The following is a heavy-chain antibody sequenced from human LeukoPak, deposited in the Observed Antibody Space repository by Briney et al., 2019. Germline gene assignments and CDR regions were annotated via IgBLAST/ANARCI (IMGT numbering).Heavy chain of an antibody. Sequence: PGGSLRLSCAASGFTFSSYAMHWVRQAPGKGLEYVSAISSNGGSTYYANSVKGRFTISRDNSKNTLYLQMGSLRAEDMAVYYCARTLHDYGDYRYFQHWGQGTLVTVSS. CDR1: GFTFSSYA. J-gene: IGHJ1*01. CDR3: ARTLHDYGDYRYFQH. CDR2: ISSNGGST. V-gene: IGHV3-64*01. D-gene: IGHD4-17*01.